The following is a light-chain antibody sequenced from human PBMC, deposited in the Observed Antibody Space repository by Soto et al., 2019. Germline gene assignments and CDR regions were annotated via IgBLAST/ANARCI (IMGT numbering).Light chain of an antibody. CDR3: QHYNSYSPT. CDR2: KAS. CDR1: QSISVW. V-gene: IGKV1-5*03. J-gene: IGKJ1*01. Sequence: DIQMTQSPSTLSASVGDRVTITCRASQSISVWLAWYQQKAGKAPNLLIYKASRLESGVPSRFSGSGSETEFTLTISGLQPGDSATYYCQHYNSYSPTFGQGTKV.